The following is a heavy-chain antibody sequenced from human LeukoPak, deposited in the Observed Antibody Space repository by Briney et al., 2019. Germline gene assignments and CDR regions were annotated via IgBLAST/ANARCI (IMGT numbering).Heavy chain of an antibody. CDR3: AKEYGSGKRGTHFDY. V-gene: IGHV3-9*01. Sequence: PGRSLRLSCAASGFTFDDYAMHWVRQAPGKGLEWVSGISWNCGSIGYADSVKGRFTISRDNAKNSLYLQMNSLRAEDTALYYCAKEYGSGKRGTHFDYWGQGTLVTVSS. CDR2: ISWNCGSI. J-gene: IGHJ4*02. D-gene: IGHD3-10*01. CDR1: GFTFDDYA.